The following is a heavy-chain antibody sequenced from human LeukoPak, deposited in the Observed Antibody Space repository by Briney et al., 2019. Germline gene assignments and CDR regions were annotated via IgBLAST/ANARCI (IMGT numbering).Heavy chain of an antibody. CDR1: GYSIGSGYY. Sequence: SETLSLTCAVSGYSIGSGYYWAWIRQPPGKGLEWIASIYHSGTAYSNPSLQSRVTLSVDTSKNQFSLKVSSVTAADTAVYYCARDPAMTFNWFDPWGQGTLVAVSS. J-gene: IGHJ5*02. CDR2: IYHSGTA. V-gene: IGHV4-38-2*02. CDR3: ARDPAMTFNWFDP. D-gene: IGHD2-21*02.